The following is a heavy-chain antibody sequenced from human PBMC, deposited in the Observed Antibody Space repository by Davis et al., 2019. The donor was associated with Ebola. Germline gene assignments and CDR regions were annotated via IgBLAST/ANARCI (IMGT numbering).Heavy chain of an antibody. D-gene: IGHD2-8*02. CDR1: GYSFTSYW. CDR2: IYPGDSHT. V-gene: IGHV5-51*01. CDR3: ARPPGRYYYGMDV. J-gene: IGHJ6*02. Sequence: GESLKISCKGSGYSFTSYWIGWVRQMPGKGLEWMGIIYPGDSHTDYSPSFQGHVTISVDKSTSTAYLQWGSLKASDTAMYYCARPPGRYYYGMDVWGQGATVTVSS.